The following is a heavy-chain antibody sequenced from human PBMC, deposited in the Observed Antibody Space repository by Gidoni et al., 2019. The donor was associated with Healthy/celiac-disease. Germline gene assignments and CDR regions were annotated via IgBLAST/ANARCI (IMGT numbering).Heavy chain of an antibody. CDR2: IYTIGST. CDR1: GGSIRSYY. CDR3: ARDRAGSSWYGVGWFDP. J-gene: IGHJ5*02. V-gene: IGHV4-4*07. Sequence: QVQLQESGPGLVKPSAPLSLTCTVSGGSIRSYYWRWIRQPAGKGLEWSGRIYTIGSTNYNPALKSRVTMSVDTSKNQFSLKLSSVTAADTAGYYCARDRAGSSWYGVGWFDPWGQGTLVTVSS. D-gene: IGHD6-13*01.